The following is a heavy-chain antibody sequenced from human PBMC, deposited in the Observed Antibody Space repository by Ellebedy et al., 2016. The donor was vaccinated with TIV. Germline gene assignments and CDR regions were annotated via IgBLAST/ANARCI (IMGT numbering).Heavy chain of an antibody. CDR3: ARGGVGRYCTNGVCLQALDY. CDR1: GYTFTSYA. CDR2: ISAGNGNT. J-gene: IGHJ4*02. Sequence: ASVKVSCKASGYTFTSYAMHWVRQAPGQRLEWMGWISAGNGNTKYSQKFQGRVTITRDTSASTAYMELSSLRSEDTAVYYCARGGVGRYCTNGVCLQALDYWGQGTLVTVSS. V-gene: IGHV1-3*01. D-gene: IGHD2-8*01.